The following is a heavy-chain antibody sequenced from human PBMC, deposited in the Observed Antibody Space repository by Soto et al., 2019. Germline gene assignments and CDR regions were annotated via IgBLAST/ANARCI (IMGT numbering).Heavy chain of an antibody. CDR2: ISYDGSNK. CDR1: GFTFSSYA. V-gene: IGHV3-30-3*01. D-gene: IGHD6-13*01. Sequence: PGGSLRLSCAASGFTFSSYAMHWVRQAPGKGLEWVAVISYDGSNKYYADSVKGRFTISRDNSKNTLFLQMNSLRADDTAVYYYAKDMEYARAAAGNFDYWGQGILVTVSS. CDR3: AKDMEYARAAAGNFDY. J-gene: IGHJ4*02.